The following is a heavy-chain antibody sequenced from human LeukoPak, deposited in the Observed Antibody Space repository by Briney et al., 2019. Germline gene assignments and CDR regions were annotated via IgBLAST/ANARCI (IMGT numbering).Heavy chain of an antibody. CDR3: ATKDAYSFDY. CDR1: GFTFSSYW. V-gene: IGHV3-7*01. J-gene: IGHJ4*02. CDR2: MNQDGSEK. D-gene: IGHD1-26*01. Sequence: GGSLRLSCVASGFTFSSYWMHWVRQAPGKGLEWVANMNQDGSEKYYVDSVKGRFTISRDSAKNSLFLQMNSLRAEDTAVYYCATKDAYSFDYWGQGTLVTVSS.